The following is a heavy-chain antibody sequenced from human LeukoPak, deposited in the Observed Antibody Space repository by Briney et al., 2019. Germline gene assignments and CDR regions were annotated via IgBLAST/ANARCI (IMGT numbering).Heavy chain of an antibody. CDR3: ARVFDS. CDR2: VFYTGKT. V-gene: IGHV4-39*07. CDR1: GGSVSTSDYY. J-gene: IGHJ4*02. Sequence: SETLSLTCTVSGGSVSTSDYYWGWIRQSPVKGLEWIGDVFYTGKTNYNPSLRGRATISIDTSKNQFSLKLTYVTAADSAVYYCARVFDSWGQGALVTVSS.